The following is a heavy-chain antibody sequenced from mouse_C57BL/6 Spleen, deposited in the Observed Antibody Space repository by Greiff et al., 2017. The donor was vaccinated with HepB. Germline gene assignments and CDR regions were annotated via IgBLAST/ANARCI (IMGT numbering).Heavy chain of an antibody. Sequence: EVKLMESGGGLVKPGGSLKLSCAASGFTFSDYGMHWVRQAPEKGLEWVAYISSGSSTIYYADTVKGRFTISRDNAKNTLFLQMTSLRSEDTAMYYCARQKYKGYCDVWGTGTTVTVSS. CDR1: GFTFSDYG. CDR2: ISSGSSTI. J-gene: IGHJ1*03. V-gene: IGHV5-17*01. D-gene: IGHD5-1*01. CDR3: ARQKYKGYCDV.